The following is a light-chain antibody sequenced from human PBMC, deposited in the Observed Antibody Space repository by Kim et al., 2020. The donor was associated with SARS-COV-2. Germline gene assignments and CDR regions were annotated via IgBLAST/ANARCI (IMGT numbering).Light chain of an antibody. CDR3: QQYRT. J-gene: IGKJ1*01. V-gene: IGKV3D-15*01. CDR1: QTVGNN. Sequence: ATLSVSPGERATISCRTSQTVGNNLAWYQQKPGQSPRLLIYGASTRAIGIPPRFSGSGSGTDFTLTISSLQPEDLAVYYCQQYRTFGPGTKVDIK. CDR2: GAS.